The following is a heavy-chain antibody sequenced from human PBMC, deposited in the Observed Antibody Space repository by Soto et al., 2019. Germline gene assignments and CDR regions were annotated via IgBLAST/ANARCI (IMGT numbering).Heavy chain of an antibody. CDR3: AKVPGYCSGGSCPGDY. D-gene: IGHD2-15*01. Sequence: EVQLLESGGGLVQPGGSLRLSCPTSGFTFSSYAMSWVRQAPGKGLEWVSAISGSGGSTYYAYSVNGRFPISRDNSKNTLYLQMNSLRAEDTAVYYCAKVPGYCSGGSCPGDYWGQGTLVTVSS. V-gene: IGHV3-23*01. J-gene: IGHJ4*02. CDR1: GFTFSSYA. CDR2: ISGSGGST.